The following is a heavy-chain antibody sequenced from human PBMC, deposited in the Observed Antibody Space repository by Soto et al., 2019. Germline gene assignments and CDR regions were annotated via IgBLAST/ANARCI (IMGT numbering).Heavy chain of an antibody. D-gene: IGHD6-13*01. V-gene: IGHV1-18*01. J-gene: IGHJ3*02. CDR3: ARIFCNGYTRSWYAFDI. CDR1: GYTFTSYG. Sequence: ASVKVSCKASGYTFTSYGISWVRQAPGQGLEWMGWISAYNGNTNYAQKLQGRVTMTTDTSTSTAYMELRSLRSDDTAVYYCARIFCNGYTRSWYAFDIWGQGTLVTVSS. CDR2: ISAYNGNT.